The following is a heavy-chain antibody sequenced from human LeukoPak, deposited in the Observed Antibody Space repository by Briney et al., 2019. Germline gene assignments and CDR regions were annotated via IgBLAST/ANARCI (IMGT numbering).Heavy chain of an antibody. Sequence: KPSETLSLTCTVSGGSISSSSYYWGWIRQPPGKGLEWIGSIYYSGSTYYNPSLKSRVTISVDTSKNQFSLKLSSVTAADTAVYYCARLTAMAQNFDYWGQGTLVTVSS. V-gene: IGHV4-39*01. J-gene: IGHJ4*02. CDR2: IYYSGST. CDR3: ARLTAMAQNFDY. CDR1: GGSISSSSYY. D-gene: IGHD5-18*01.